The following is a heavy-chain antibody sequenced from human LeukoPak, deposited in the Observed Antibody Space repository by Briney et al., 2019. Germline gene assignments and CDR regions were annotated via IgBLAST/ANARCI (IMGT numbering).Heavy chain of an antibody. D-gene: IGHD6-19*01. Sequence: ASVKVSCKASGYTFTSYAMHWVRQASGQRLEWMGWINAGNGNTKYSQKFQGRVTITRDRSASTAYMELSSLRSEDTAVYYCARAGAGVAVADYWGQGTLVTVSS. CDR2: INAGNGNT. CDR1: GYTFTSYA. V-gene: IGHV1-3*01. J-gene: IGHJ4*02. CDR3: ARAGAGVAVADY.